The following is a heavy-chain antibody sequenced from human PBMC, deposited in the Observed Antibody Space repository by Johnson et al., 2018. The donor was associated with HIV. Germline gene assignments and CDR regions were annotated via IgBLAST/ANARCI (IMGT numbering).Heavy chain of an antibody. Sequence: QVQLVESGGRVVQPGRSLRLSCAASGFTFSSYGMHWVRQAPGKGLEWVAVISYDGSNKYYADSVKGRFTISRDNSKNTLFLQMTSLRGEDTAKYYCAKDQSSSAFHALDIWGQGTVVTVSS. CDR3: AKDQSSSAFHALDI. CDR2: ISYDGSNK. D-gene: IGHD2-15*01. V-gene: IGHV3-30*18. J-gene: IGHJ3*02. CDR1: GFTFSSYG.